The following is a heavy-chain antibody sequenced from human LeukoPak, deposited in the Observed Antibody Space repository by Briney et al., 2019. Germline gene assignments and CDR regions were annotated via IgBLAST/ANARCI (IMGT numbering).Heavy chain of an antibody. Sequence: PGRSLRLSCAASGFTFSSYGMHWVRQAPGKGLEWVAVIWYDGSNKYYADSVKGRFTISRDNSKNTLYLQMNSLRAEDTAVYYCAAGERSSGYYSPPRAFDIWGQGTMVTVSS. CDR1: GFTFSSYG. CDR3: AAGERSSGYYSPPRAFDI. D-gene: IGHD3-22*01. V-gene: IGHV3-33*01. J-gene: IGHJ3*02. CDR2: IWYDGSNK.